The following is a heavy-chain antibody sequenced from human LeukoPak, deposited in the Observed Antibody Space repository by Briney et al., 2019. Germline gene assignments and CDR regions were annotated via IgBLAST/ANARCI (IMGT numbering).Heavy chain of an antibody. D-gene: IGHD3-10*01. CDR3: AKDYYYGSTSLDY. J-gene: IGHJ4*02. Sequence: PGGSLRLSCAASGFTFSSYGMHWVRQAPGKGLEWVAFIRYDGSNKYYADSVKGRFTISRDNSKNTLYLQMNSLRAEDTAVYYCAKDYYYGSTSLDYWGQGTLVTVSS. CDR1: GFTFSSYG. CDR2: IRYDGSNK. V-gene: IGHV3-30*02.